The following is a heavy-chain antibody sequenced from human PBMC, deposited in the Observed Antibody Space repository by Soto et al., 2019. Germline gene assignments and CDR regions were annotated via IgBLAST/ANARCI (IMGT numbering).Heavy chain of an antibody. J-gene: IGHJ4*02. CDR2: VSANNGNT. V-gene: IGHV1-18*04. Sequence: QVQLVQSGSEVKKPGASVKVSCKTSGYSFTSRGISWVRQAPGQGLEWLGGVSANNGNTNYAQNVPARVTMTTDRSPTTAYMELRSLRSDDTAVYYCARAGGTQLFDYWGQGTMVTVSS. D-gene: IGHD1-1*01. CDR1: GYSFTSRG. CDR3: ARAGGTQLFDY.